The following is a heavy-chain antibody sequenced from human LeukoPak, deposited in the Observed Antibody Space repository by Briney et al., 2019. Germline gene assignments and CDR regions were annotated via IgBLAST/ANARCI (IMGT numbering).Heavy chain of an antibody. D-gene: IGHD6-19*01. Sequence: GSLRLSCAASAVTFSSYAISWFRQAPGKGLEWVSSISGSGGSTYYADSVKGRFTISRDNSKNTLYLQMNSLRAEDTAVYYCAKDIAVAGTTYYYYGMDVWGQGTTVTVSS. CDR2: ISGSGGST. J-gene: IGHJ6*01. CDR1: AVTFSSYA. CDR3: AKDIAVAGTTYYYYGMDV. V-gene: IGHV3-23*01.